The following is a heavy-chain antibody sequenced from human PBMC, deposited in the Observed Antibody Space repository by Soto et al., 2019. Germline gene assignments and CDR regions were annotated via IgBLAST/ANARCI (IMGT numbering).Heavy chain of an antibody. CDR2: ISAFNGNT. Sequence: QVQLVQSGAEVKKPGASVKVSCRASGYTFISYGITWVRQVPGQGLEWMGWISAFNGNTYYAQKLQDRVTMTTDTYTSTAYMEVRSLRSDDTAVYYCARGPPNWFDPWGQGTLVTVSS. V-gene: IGHV1-18*01. CDR3: ARGPPNWFDP. CDR1: GYTFISYG. J-gene: IGHJ5*02.